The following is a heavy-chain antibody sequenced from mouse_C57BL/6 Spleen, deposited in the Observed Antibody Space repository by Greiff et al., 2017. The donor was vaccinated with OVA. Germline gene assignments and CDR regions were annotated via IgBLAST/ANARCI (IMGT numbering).Heavy chain of an antibody. CDR3: ARSTAVVAYYFDY. CDR2: INPNNGGT. Sequence: VQLQQSGPELVKPGASVKISCKASGYTFTDYYMNWVKQSHGKSLEWIGDINPNNGGTSYNQKFKGKATLTVDKSSSTAYMELSSLTSEDSAVYYCARSTAVVAYYFDYWGQGTTLTVSS. D-gene: IGHD1-1*01. V-gene: IGHV1-26*01. CDR1: GYTFTDYY. J-gene: IGHJ2*01.